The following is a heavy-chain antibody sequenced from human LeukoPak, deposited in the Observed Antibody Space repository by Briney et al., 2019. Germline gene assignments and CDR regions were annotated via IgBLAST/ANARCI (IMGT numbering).Heavy chain of an antibody. D-gene: IGHD6-19*01. CDR3: AKDRVEQWLVYYYYYMDV. CDR2: ISYDGSNK. CDR1: GFTFSSYG. Sequence: PGGSLRLSCAASGFTFSSYGMHWVRQAPGKGLEWVAVISYDGSNKYYADSVKGRFTISRDNSKNTLYLQMNSLRAEDTAVYYCAKDRVEQWLVYYYYYMDVWGKGTTVTVSS. V-gene: IGHV3-30*18. J-gene: IGHJ6*03.